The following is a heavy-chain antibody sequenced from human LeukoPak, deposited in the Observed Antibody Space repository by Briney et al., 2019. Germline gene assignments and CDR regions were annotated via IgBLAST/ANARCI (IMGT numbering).Heavy chain of an antibody. CDR1: GYTFTSYS. J-gene: IGHJ1*01. V-gene: IGHV1-18*01. D-gene: IGHD3-22*01. CDR3: ARANTYYYDSMGTFQH. Sequence: ASVKVSCKASGYTFTSYSISWVRQAPGQGLEWMGWISAYNGNTNYAQKLQGRVTMTTDTSTSTAYMELRSLRSDDTAVYYCARANTYYYDSMGTFQHWGQGTLVTVSS. CDR2: ISAYNGNT.